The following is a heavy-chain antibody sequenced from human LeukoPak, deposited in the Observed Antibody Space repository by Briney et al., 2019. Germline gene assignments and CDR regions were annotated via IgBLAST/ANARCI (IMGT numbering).Heavy chain of an antibody. V-gene: IGHV3-33*01. CDR2: IWYDGSNK. Sequence: GRSLRLSCAASGFTFSSYGMHWARQAPGKGLEWVAVIWYDGSNKYYADSVKGRFTISRDNSKNTLYLQMNSLRAEDTAVYYCARDPITMVRGVYYYYGMDVWGQGTTVTVSS. CDR1: GFTFSSYG. D-gene: IGHD3-10*01. CDR3: ARDPITMVRGVYYYYGMDV. J-gene: IGHJ6*02.